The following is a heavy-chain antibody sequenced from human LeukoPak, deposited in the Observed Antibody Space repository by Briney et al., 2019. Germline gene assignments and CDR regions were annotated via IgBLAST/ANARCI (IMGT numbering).Heavy chain of an antibody. CDR2: INSDGDSM. CDR3: VRGGYSYGNRFDY. D-gene: IGHD5-18*01. V-gene: IGHV3-74*01. J-gene: IGHJ4*02. Sequence: GGSLRLSCAASGFTFSSYWMHWVRQARGKGLVWVSRINSDGDSMRYTASMKGRFAISRDNVNNTLYLQMNSLRGEDTAVYYCVRGGYSYGNRFDYWGQGTLVTVSS. CDR1: GFTFSSYW.